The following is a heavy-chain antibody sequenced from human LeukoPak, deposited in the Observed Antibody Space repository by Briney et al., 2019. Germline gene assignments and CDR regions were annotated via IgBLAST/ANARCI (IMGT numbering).Heavy chain of an antibody. CDR1: GGTFSSYT. D-gene: IGHD6-19*01. Sequence: GASVKVSCKASGGTFSSYTISWERQAPGQGLEWMGRIIPILGIANYAQKFQGRVTITADKSTSTAYMELSSLRSEDTAVYYCARAVAGTGYFDYWGQGTLVTVSS. J-gene: IGHJ4*02. CDR2: IIPILGIA. V-gene: IGHV1-69*02. CDR3: ARAVAGTGYFDY.